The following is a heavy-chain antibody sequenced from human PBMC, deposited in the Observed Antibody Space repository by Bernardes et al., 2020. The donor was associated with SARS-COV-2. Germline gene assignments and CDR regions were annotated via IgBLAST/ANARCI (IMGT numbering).Heavy chain of an antibody. D-gene: IGHD6-13*01. CDR1: GFSLSPSGLA. J-gene: IGHJ5*02. CDR2: IYWDDDK. V-gene: IGHV2-5*02. CDR3: AHRPSTLYSSTWWYSWFDP. Sequence: SGPTLVKPTQTLTLTCTFSGFSLSPSGLAVGWIRQPPGKALEWLAFIYWDDDKPYNPSLKSRLTITKDTSKNQVVLTMTNMDPVDTATYYCAHRPSTLYSSTWWYSWFDPWGQGTLVTVSS.